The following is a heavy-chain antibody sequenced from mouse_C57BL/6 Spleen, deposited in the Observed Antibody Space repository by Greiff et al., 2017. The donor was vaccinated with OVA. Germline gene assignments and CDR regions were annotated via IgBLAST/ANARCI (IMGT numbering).Heavy chain of an antibody. D-gene: IGHD1-1*01. CDR3: ARKGIYVDYFDY. V-gene: IGHV1-53*01. Sequence: QVQLQQPGTELVKPGASVKLSCKASGYTFTSYWMHWVKQSPGQGLEWIGNINPSNGGTNYNEKFKSKATLTVDKSSSTAYMQLSSLTSEDSAVYYCARKGIYVDYFDYWGQGTTLTVSS. J-gene: IGHJ2*01. CDR2: INPSNGGT. CDR1: GYTFTSYW.